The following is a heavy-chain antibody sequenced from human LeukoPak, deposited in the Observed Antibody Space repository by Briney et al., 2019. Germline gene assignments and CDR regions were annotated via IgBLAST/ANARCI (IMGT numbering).Heavy chain of an antibody. Sequence: SETLSLTCTVSGGSISSYYWSWIRQPPGKGLEWIGYIYYSESTNYNPSLKSRVTISVDTSKNQFSLKLSSVTAADTAVNYCARARKGIAPIYYYYYMDVWGKGTTVTVSS. CDR2: IYYSEST. V-gene: IGHV4-59*12. D-gene: IGHD6-13*01. CDR3: ARARKGIAPIYYYYYMDV. J-gene: IGHJ6*03. CDR1: GGSISSYY.